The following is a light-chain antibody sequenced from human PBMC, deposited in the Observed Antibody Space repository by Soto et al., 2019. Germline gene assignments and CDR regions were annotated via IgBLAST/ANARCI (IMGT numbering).Light chain of an antibody. V-gene: IGLV2-14*01. CDR1: SSDVGGYNY. CDR2: EVS. J-gene: IGLJ1*01. Sequence: QSALTQPASVSGSPGQSITISCTGTSSDVGGYNYVSWYQQHPGKAPKLMIYEVSNRPSGVSNRFSGSKSGNTASLTISGLQDEEEAAHYCSSYTSRSTLVFGTGTKVTV. CDR3: SSYTSRSTLV.